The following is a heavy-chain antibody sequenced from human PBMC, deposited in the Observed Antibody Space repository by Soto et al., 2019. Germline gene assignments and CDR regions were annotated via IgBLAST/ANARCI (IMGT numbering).Heavy chain of an antibody. CDR2: VYNSVST. J-gene: IGHJ4*02. CDR3: ARGQDAYKTGY. Sequence: PSETLSLTCSVSGGSVSSVSYYWSWIRQAPGKGLEWIGCVYNSVSTNYNPSLKSRVTMSLDMSKNHFSLELNSVTAADTAVYYCARGQDAYKTGYGGQGTLVTVS. V-gene: IGHV4-61*01. CDR1: GGSVSSVSYY. D-gene: IGHD1-1*01.